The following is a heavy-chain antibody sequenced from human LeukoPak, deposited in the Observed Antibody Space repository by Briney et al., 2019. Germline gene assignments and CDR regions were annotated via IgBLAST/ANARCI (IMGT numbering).Heavy chain of an antibody. V-gene: IGHV4-38-2*02. CDR3: ARDRGGGSSPIDY. Sequence: KPSETLSLTCAVSGYSISSDYYWGWIRPPPGRGLEWIASIYRSGRTYYNPSLKSRVTISLDTSKNQFSLKVNSVTAADTAVYFCARDRGGGSSPIDYWGQGTLVTVSS. D-gene: IGHD6-6*01. J-gene: IGHJ4*02. CDR2: IYRSGRT. CDR1: GYSISSDYY.